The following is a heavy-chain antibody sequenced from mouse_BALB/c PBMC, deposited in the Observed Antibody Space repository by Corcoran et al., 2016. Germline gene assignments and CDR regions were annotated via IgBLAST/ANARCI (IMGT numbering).Heavy chain of an antibody. J-gene: IGHJ2*01. D-gene: IGHD2-1*01. V-gene: IGHV1-26*01. CDR2: INPNNGGT. CDR1: GYTFTDYY. Sequence: EVQLQQSGPELVKPGASVKMSCKASGYTFTDYYMKWVKQSHGKSIEWIGDINPNNGGTSYNQKFKGKATLTVDKSSSTAYMQLNSLTSEDSAVYYCAIDRNFYFDDWGQGTTLTVSS. CDR3: AIDRNFYFDD.